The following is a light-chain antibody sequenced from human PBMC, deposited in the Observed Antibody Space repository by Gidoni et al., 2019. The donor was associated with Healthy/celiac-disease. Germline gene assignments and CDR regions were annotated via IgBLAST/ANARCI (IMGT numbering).Light chain of an antibody. J-gene: IGLJ1*01. CDR1: SCDVGGYNY. V-gene: IGLV2-11*01. CDR3: CSYAGSYTYV. Sequence: QSALTPPRSVSGSPGQSVTISCTGTSCDVGGYNYVSWYPQHPGKAPNLMIYDVSKRPSGVPDRFSGSKSGNTASLTISGLQAEAAADYYCCSYAGSYTYVFGTGTKVTVL. CDR2: DVS.